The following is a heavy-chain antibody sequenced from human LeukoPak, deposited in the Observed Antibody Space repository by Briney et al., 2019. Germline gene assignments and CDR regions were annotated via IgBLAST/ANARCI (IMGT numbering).Heavy chain of an antibody. V-gene: IGHV3-74*01. CDR3: ARPSAAGPYFDY. CDR1: GFTFSSYW. J-gene: IGHJ4*02. D-gene: IGHD6-13*01. Sequence: PGGSLRLSCAASGFTFSSYWMHWVRQAPGKGLVWVSHINTDGRSTGHADSVKGRFTNSRDNAKNTLYLQMNSLRAEDTAVYYCARPSAAGPYFDYWGQGTLVTVSS. CDR2: INTDGRST.